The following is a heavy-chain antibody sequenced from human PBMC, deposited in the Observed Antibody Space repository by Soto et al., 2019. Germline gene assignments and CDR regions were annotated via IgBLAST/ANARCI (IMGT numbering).Heavy chain of an antibody. CDR2: IIPIFGTA. D-gene: IGHD3-10*01. CDR1: GGTFSSYA. CDR3: ARRSDYYGSGTQRYYYGMDV. J-gene: IGHJ6*02. Sequence: ASVKVSCKASGGTFSSYAISWVRQAPGQGLEWMGGIIPIFGTANYAQKFQGRVTITADESTSTAYMELSSLRSEDTAVYYCARRSDYYGSGTQRYYYGMDVWGQGTTVTVSS. V-gene: IGHV1-69*13.